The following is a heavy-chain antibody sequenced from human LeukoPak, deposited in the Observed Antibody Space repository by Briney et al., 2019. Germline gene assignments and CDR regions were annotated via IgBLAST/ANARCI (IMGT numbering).Heavy chain of an antibody. D-gene: IGHD2-21*01. CDR2: LVYDERN. J-gene: IGHJ4*02. Sequence: GGSLRLSCAASGFTFITYGMHWVRQAPGKGLEWVARLVYDERNDYANSVKGRFTISRDNSKNTLYLQMDNLRVDDTAVYYCARDLSAAYDFWGQGILVTVSS. V-gene: IGHV3-33*01. CDR3: ARDLSAAYDF. CDR1: GFTFITYG.